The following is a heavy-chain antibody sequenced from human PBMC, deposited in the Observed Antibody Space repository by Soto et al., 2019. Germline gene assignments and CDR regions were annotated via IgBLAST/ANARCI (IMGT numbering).Heavy chain of an antibody. CDR3: ASPVEAVAGTIDAFDI. D-gene: IGHD6-19*01. V-gene: IGHV5-51*01. J-gene: IGHJ3*02. CDR2: IYPGDSDT. CDR1: GYSFTSYW. Sequence: GESLKISCKGSGYSFTSYWIGWVRQMPGKGLEWMGIIYPGDSDTRYSPSFQGQVTISADKSISTAYLQWSSLKASDTAMYYCASPVEAVAGTIDAFDIWGQGTMVTVSS.